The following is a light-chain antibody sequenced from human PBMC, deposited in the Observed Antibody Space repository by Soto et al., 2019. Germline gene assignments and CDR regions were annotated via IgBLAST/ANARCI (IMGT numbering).Light chain of an antibody. J-gene: IGKJ3*01. CDR1: QSVRSW. CDR3: QQRSNWPPT. CDR2: DAS. Sequence: DIQMTQSPSTLSASVGDRVTITCRASQSVRSWLAWYQQKPGRAPKFLIYDASSLESGVPSRFSGSGSGTDFTLTISSLEPEDFAVYYCQQRSNWPPTFGPGTKVDIK. V-gene: IGKV1-5*01.